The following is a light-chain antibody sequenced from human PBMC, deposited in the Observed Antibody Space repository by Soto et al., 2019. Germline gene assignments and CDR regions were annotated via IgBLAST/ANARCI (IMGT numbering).Light chain of an antibody. Sequence: EIVLTQSPGTLSLSPGERAALSCRASQGFSSSFLAWYQHRPGQAPNLLIYGASSRATGIPDRFSASRSGTDFTLTISRLAPEDFAVYYCQEYGHTSTFGPGTTVEIK. CDR1: QGFSSSF. CDR2: GAS. CDR3: QEYGHTST. V-gene: IGKV3-20*01. J-gene: IGKJ1*01.